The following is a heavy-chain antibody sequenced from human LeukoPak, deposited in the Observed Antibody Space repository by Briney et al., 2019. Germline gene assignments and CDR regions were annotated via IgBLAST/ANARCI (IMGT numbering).Heavy chain of an antibody. J-gene: IGHJ6*03. D-gene: IGHD4-17*01. CDR2: ISAYNGIT. CDR1: GYTFTSYG. V-gene: IGHV1-18*01. Sequence: GASVKVSCKASGYTFTSYGISWVRQAPGQGLEWMGWISAYNGITNYAQKLQGRVTMTTDTSTSTAYMELRSLRSDDTAVYYCARSFYGDYYYYYYMDVWGKGTTVTVSS. CDR3: ARSFYGDYYYYYYMDV.